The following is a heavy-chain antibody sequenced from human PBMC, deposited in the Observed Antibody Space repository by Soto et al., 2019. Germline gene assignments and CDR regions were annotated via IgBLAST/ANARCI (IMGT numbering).Heavy chain of an antibody. Sequence: ASVKVSCTASGYTFASYGISWVRQAPGKGLEWMGWFSPDNGNTNYAQKLQGRVTMTEDTSTDTAYMELSSLRSEDTAVYYCATSSDAFDIWGQGTMVTVSS. CDR3: ATSSDAFDI. J-gene: IGHJ3*02. CDR2: FSPDNGNT. CDR1: GYTFASYG. V-gene: IGHV1-18*01. D-gene: IGHD6-6*01.